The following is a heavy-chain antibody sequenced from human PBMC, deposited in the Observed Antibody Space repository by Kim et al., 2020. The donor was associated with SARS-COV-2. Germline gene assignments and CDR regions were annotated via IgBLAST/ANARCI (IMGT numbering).Heavy chain of an antibody. J-gene: IGHJ6*02. CDR2: IYYSGST. V-gene: IGHV4-59*01. CDR1: GGSISSYY. Sequence: SETLSLTCTVSGGSISSYYWSWIRQPPGKGLEWIGYIYYSGSTNYNPSLKSRVTISVDTSKNQFSLKLSSVTAADTAVYYCARASGSSSWYYYYGMDVWGQGTTVTVSS. CDR3: ARASGSSSWYYYYGMDV. D-gene: IGHD6-13*01.